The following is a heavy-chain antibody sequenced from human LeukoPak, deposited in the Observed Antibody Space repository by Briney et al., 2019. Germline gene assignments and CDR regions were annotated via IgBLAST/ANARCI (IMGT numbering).Heavy chain of an antibody. J-gene: IGHJ4*02. CDR3: TRAITYGDYALDY. Sequence: GSLRLSCAASGFTFSSYSMNWVRQAPGKGLEWGSSISSSSSYIYYADSVKGRFTISRDNAKNSLYLQMNSLRAEDTAVYYCTRAITYGDYALDYWGQGTLVTVSS. CDR2: ISSSSSYI. D-gene: IGHD4-17*01. V-gene: IGHV3-21*01. CDR1: GFTFSSYS.